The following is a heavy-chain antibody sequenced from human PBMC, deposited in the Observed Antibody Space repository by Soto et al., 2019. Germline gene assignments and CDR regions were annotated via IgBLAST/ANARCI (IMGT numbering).Heavy chain of an antibody. CDR1: GGTFSNYG. V-gene: IGHV1-69*12. CDR2: IVPIFGA. D-gene: IGHD3-22*01. J-gene: IGHJ6*02. CDR3: ARGGSDYEGSGYYQGHV. Sequence: QVQLVQSGAEVKTPGSSVKVSCKSSGGTFSNYGFSWVRQAPGQGLECMGVIVPIFGAEHPQKFQGRVTITADESTNTVVMELRGLRSEDTAVYYCARGGSDYEGSGYYQGHVWGQGTTVTVSS.